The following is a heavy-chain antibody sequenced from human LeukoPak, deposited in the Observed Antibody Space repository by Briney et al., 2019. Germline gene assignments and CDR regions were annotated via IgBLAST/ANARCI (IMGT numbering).Heavy chain of an antibody. J-gene: IGHJ6*03. CDR2: ISAYNGNT. CDR3: AREYGDYYYYYYMDV. Sequence: ASVKVSCKASGYTFTSYGISWVRQAPGRGLEWMGWISAYNGNTNYAQKLQGRVTMTTDTSTSTAYMELRSLRSDDTAVYYCAREYGDYYYYYYMDVWGKGTTVTVSS. V-gene: IGHV1-18*01. CDR1: GYTFTSYG. D-gene: IGHD4-17*01.